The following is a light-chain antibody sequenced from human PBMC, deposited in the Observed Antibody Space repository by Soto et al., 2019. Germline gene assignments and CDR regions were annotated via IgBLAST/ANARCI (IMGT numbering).Light chain of an antibody. V-gene: IGKV1-39*01. CDR3: QQSYTSWWT. CDR2: AAS. CDR1: QSISTH. Sequence: DIQITQSPSSLSASVGDRVSITCRASQSISTHLSWYQQKPGKAPKLLIYAASSLQSWVPSRFTGSGSGTDFTLTISRLQPEDFATYYCQQSYTSWWTFGQGTKVEIK. J-gene: IGKJ1*01.